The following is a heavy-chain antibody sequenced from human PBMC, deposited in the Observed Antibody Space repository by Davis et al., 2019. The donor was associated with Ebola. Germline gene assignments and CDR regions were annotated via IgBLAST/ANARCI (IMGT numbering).Heavy chain of an antibody. D-gene: IGHD6-13*01. CDR1: GFTFSSYA. V-gene: IGHV3-30*04. J-gene: IGHJ5*02. CDR2: ISYDGSNK. CDR3: AKDLGQQLGNWFDP. Sequence: GGSLRLSCAASGFTFSSYAMHWVRQAPGKGLEWVAVISYDGSNKYYADSVKGRFTISRDNSKNTLYLQMNSLRAEDTAVYYCAKDLGQQLGNWFDPWGQGTLVTVSS.